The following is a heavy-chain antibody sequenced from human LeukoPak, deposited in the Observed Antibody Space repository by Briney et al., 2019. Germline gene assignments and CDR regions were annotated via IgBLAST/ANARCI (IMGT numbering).Heavy chain of an antibody. CDR3: ARGGVYSSGWYVDY. CDR2: ISSGSSYI. V-gene: IGHV3-21*01. Sequence: GGSLRLSCAASGFTFSRSSMNWVRQAPGKGLEWVSSISSGSSYIYYADSVKGRFTISRDNAKNSLYLQMNSLRAEDTAVYYCARGGVYSSGWYVDYWGQGTLVTVSS. CDR1: GFTFSRSS. J-gene: IGHJ4*02. D-gene: IGHD6-19*01.